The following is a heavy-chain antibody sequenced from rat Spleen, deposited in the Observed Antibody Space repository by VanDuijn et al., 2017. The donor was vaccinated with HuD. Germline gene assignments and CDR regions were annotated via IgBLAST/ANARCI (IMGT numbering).Heavy chain of an antibody. CDR1: GFTFNKYW. Sequence: EVQLVESGGGLVLPGRSLKLSCVASGFTFNKYWMAWIRQAPGKGLEWVASISVGGGNTYYRDSVKGRFTISRDNAKSILYLQMDSLRSEDTATYYCARHYSGYKSYYFDHWGQGVLVTVSS. V-gene: IGHV5-31*01. CDR3: ARHYSGYKSYYFDH. J-gene: IGHJ2*01. CDR2: ISVGGGNT. D-gene: IGHD1-9*01.